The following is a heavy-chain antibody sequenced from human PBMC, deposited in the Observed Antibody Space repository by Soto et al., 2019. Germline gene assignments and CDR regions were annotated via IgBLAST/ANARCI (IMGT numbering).Heavy chain of an antibody. CDR3: ARGEGAYCGGDCYLAIYNWFDP. V-gene: IGHV1-18*01. CDR1: GYTFTSYG. J-gene: IGHJ5*02. CDR2: ISAYNGNT. Sequence: QVQLVQSGAEVKKPGASAKVSCKASGYTFTSYGISWVRQAPGQGLEWMGWISAYNGNTNYAQQLQGSVTMTTDKHTSTAYMELRSLRSDDTAVYYCARGEGAYCGGDCYLAIYNWFDPWGQGTLVTVSS. D-gene: IGHD2-21*01.